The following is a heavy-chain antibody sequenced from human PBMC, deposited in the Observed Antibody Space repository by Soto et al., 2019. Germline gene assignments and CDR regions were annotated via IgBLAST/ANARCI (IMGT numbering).Heavy chain of an antibody. Sequence: GGSLRLSCAASGFTFSSYAMHWVRQAPGKGLEWVAVISYDGSNKYYADSVKGRFTISRDNSKNTLYLQMNSLRAEDTAVYYCARGYDFWSGSYGMDVWGQGTTVTVSS. CDR3: ARGYDFWSGSYGMDV. D-gene: IGHD3-3*01. J-gene: IGHJ6*02. CDR1: GFTFSSYA. CDR2: ISYDGSNK. V-gene: IGHV3-30-3*01.